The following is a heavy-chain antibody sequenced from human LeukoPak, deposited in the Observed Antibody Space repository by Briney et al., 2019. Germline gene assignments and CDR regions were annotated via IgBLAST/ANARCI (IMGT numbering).Heavy chain of an antibody. J-gene: IGHJ5*02. CDR3: ARDRGSGWYSGSWFDP. V-gene: IGHV4-39*07. D-gene: IGHD6-19*01. CDR1: GGSISSYY. Sequence: PSETLSLTCTVSGGSISSYYWGWIRQPPGKGLEWIGRIYYSGSTYYNPSLKSRVTISVDTSKNQFSLKLSSVTAADTAVYYCARDRGSGWYSGSWFDPWGQGTLVTVSS. CDR2: IYYSGST.